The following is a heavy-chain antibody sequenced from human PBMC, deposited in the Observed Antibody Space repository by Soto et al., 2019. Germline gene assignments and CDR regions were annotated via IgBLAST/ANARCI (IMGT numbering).Heavy chain of an antibody. D-gene: IGHD1-1*01. J-gene: IGHJ4*02. CDR2: ISAHNGNT. Sequence: QVHLVQSGAEVKKPGASVKVSCKASGYTFTSYGITWVRQAPGQGLEWMGWISAHNGNTDYAQKLQGRVSVARDTSTSTAYMELRSLRSDDTAVYYCARGRYGDYWGQGALVTVSS. CDR1: GYTFTSYG. CDR3: ARGRYGDY. V-gene: IGHV1-18*01.